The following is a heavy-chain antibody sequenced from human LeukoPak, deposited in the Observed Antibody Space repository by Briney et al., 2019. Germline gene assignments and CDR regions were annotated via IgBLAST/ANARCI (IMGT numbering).Heavy chain of an antibody. CDR3: AKDEIGAVAGLLDY. V-gene: IGHV3-30*18. D-gene: IGHD6-19*01. CDR2: ISFDGSNK. Sequence: PGGSLRLSCAASGFTFSSYGMYWVRQAPGKGLEWVAVISFDGSNKYYADSVRGRFTVSRDNSKDTLYLQMNSLRAGDTAVYYCAKDEIGAVAGLLDYWGQGILVTVSS. CDR1: GFTFSSYG. J-gene: IGHJ4*02.